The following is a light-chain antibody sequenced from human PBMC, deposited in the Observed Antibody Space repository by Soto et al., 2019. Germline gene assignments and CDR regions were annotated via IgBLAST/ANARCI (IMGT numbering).Light chain of an antibody. CDR2: GAS. J-gene: IGKJ2*01. Sequence: DMQMTQSPSSLSASVGARVTITCRPSQTIDNYLNWYQHKPGKAPKLLIYGASTLQSGVSSRFTGSASGTDFTLPIDNLQAEDVATYYCQQTYTIPFAFGQGTKL. CDR1: QTIDNY. CDR3: QQTYTIPFA. V-gene: IGKV1-39*01.